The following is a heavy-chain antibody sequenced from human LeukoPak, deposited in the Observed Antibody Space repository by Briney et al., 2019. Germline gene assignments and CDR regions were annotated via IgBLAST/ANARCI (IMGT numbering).Heavy chain of an antibody. V-gene: IGHV3-7*01. J-gene: IGHJ4*02. CDR1: GFTFSNYW. CDR2: IKQDGSET. Sequence: GGSLRLSCAASGFTFSNYWMSWVRRAPGKGLEWVANIKQDGSETYYVDSVRGRFTISRDNAKKSLCLQMNSLRAEDTAIYYCARDFWGTHRVDYFDYWGQGTLVTVSS. CDR3: ARDFWGTHRVDYFDY. D-gene: IGHD3-16*01.